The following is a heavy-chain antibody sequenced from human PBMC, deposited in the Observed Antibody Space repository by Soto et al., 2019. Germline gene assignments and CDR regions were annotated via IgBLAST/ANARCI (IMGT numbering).Heavy chain of an antibody. V-gene: IGHV1-18*01. J-gene: IGHJ4*02. D-gene: IGHD4-17*01. CDR2: INTYSGKT. CDR3: ARRYGDPSSSTGFDY. Sequence: QVQLVQSGTEVKKSGASMKVSCKASGYAFTSYSVSWVRQAPGQGLEWMGSINTYSGKTYYVQRFQGRVTMTTDTSTSTAYLDLRSLRPDDTAIYYCARRYGDPSSSTGFDYWGQGTLVTVAS. CDR1: GYAFTSYS.